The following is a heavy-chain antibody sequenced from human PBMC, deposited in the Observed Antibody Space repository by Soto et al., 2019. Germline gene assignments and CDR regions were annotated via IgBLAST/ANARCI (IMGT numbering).Heavy chain of an antibody. V-gene: IGHV1-58*01. CDR2: IVVGSGNT. D-gene: IGHD6-19*01. CDR3: AAIAVAGIGVP. CDR1: GFTFTSSA. Sequence: GASVKVSCKASGFTFTSSAVQWVRQARGQRLEWIGWIVVGSGNTNYAQKFRERVTITRDMSTSTAYMELSSLRSQDTAVYYCAAIAVAGIGVPWGQGTLVTVSS. J-gene: IGHJ5*02.